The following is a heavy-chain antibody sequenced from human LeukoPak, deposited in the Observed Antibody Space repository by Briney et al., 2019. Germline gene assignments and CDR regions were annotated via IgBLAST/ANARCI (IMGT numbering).Heavy chain of an antibody. V-gene: IGHV4-59*08. J-gene: IGHJ5*02. Sequence: PSETLSHTCTVSGGSISSYYWSWIRQPPGKGLEWIGYIYYSGSTNYNPSLKSRVTISVDTSKNQFSLKLSSVTAADTAVYYCARPNSYGDYPNWFDPWGQGTLVTVSS. D-gene: IGHD4-17*01. CDR1: GGSISSYY. CDR3: ARPNSYGDYPNWFDP. CDR2: IYYSGST.